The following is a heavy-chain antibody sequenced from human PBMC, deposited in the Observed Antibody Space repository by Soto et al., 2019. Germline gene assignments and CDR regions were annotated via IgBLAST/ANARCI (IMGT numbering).Heavy chain of an antibody. D-gene: IGHD5-12*01. J-gene: IGHJ4*02. CDR1: GFSVTANY. CDR2: IYSGGST. V-gene: IGHV3-53*01. CDR3: HGYGY. Sequence: EVQGVESGGGLIQPGGSLRLSCEVSGFSVTANYMSWVRQAPGKGLEWVSVIYSGGSTYYIDSVKGRFSISRDISKNTLYLQMNRLRAEDTAVYYCHGYGYWGQGTIVTVSS.